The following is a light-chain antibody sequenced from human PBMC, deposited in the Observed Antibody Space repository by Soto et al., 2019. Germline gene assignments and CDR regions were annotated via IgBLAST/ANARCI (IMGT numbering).Light chain of an antibody. CDR1: RSDVGAYNY. CDR2: EVT. CDR3: SSFTTSYTYV. V-gene: IGLV2-14*01. Sequence: QSALTQPASVSGAPGQSITISCTGTRSDVGAYNYVSWYQQHPGKAPKRMIYEVTNRPSGVSNRFSGSKSDNTASLTISGLQADDEADYYCSSFTTSYTYVFGTGTKLTVL. J-gene: IGLJ1*01.